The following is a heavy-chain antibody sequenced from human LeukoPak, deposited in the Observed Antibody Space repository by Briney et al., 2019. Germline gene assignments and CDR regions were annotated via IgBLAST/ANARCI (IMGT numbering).Heavy chain of an antibody. J-gene: IGHJ3*02. Sequence: GGSLRLSCAASGFTVSSNYMSWVRQAPGKGLEWVSYISSSSSTIYYADSVKGRFTISRDNAKNSLYLQMNSLRDEDTAVYYCARDREIQLWSDAFDIWGQGTMVTVSS. V-gene: IGHV3-48*02. D-gene: IGHD5-18*01. CDR1: GFTVSSNY. CDR2: ISSSSSTI. CDR3: ARDREIQLWSDAFDI.